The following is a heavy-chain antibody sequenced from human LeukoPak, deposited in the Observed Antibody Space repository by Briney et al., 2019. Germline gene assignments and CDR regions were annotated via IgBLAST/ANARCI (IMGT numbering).Heavy chain of an antibody. J-gene: IGHJ4*02. V-gene: IGHV3-64*01. Sequence: GGSLRLSCAASGFTFSSYAMHWVRQAPGKGLEYVSAISSNGGSTYYANSVKGRFTISRDNFKNTLYLQMGSLRAEDMAVYYCARVTSNDYYDSNYFDYWGQGTLVTVSS. D-gene: IGHD3-22*01. CDR1: GFTFSSYA. CDR3: ARVTSNDYYDSNYFDY. CDR2: ISSNGGST.